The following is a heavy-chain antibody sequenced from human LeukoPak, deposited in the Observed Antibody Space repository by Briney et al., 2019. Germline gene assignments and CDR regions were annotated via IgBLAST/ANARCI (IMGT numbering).Heavy chain of an antibody. D-gene: IGHD3-10*01. CDR3: ARDYGRSRDYGMDV. Sequence: GGSLRLSCAASGFTFSNYWMHWVRHAPGKGLVWVSRINSDGSSTSYADSVKGRFTISRDNAKNTLYLQMNSLRVEDTAVYYCARDYGRSRDYGMDVWGPGTTVTVSS. V-gene: IGHV3-74*01. CDR1: GFTFSNYW. CDR2: INSDGSST. J-gene: IGHJ6*02.